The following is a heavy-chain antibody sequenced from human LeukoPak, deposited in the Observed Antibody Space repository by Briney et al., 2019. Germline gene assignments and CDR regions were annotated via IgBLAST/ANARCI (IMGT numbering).Heavy chain of an antibody. CDR3: ARGVYGDYPINPFDY. CDR2: INPSGGST. Sequence: GASVKVSCKASGYTFTSYYMHWVRQAPGQGLEWMGIINPSGGSTSYAQKFQGRVTMTRDTSTSTVYMELSSLRSEDTAVYYCARGVYGDYPINPFDYWGQGTPVTVSS. D-gene: IGHD4-17*01. CDR1: GYTFTSYY. V-gene: IGHV1-46*01. J-gene: IGHJ4*02.